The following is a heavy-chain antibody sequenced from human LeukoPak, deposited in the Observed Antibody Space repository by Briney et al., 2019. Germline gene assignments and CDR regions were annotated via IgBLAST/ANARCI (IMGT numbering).Heavy chain of an antibody. V-gene: IGHV3-7*01. CDR1: GFTFSSYS. CDR3: ARDRVWTVLY. J-gene: IGHJ4*02. CDR2: INQDGSEK. D-gene: IGHD6-13*01. Sequence: PGGSLRLSCAASGFTFSSYSMSWVRQAPGKGLEWVANINQDGSEKYYVDSVKGRFTISRDNAKNSLYLQMNSLRAEDTAVYYCARDRVWTVLYWGQGTLVTVS.